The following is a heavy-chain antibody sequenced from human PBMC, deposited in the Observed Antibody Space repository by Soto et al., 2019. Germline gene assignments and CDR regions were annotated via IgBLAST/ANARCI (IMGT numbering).Heavy chain of an antibody. Sequence: VSLPLPCAASVFTFSSYAMSWVRRAQGKGLEWVSAISGSGGSTYYADSVKGQFTISRDNSKNTLYLQMNSLRAEDTAVYYCAKQYSGSFDYWGQGTLVTGSS. CDR1: VFTFSSYA. D-gene: IGHD1-26*01. J-gene: IGHJ4*02. CDR2: ISGSGGST. CDR3: AKQYSGSFDY. V-gene: IGHV3-23*01.